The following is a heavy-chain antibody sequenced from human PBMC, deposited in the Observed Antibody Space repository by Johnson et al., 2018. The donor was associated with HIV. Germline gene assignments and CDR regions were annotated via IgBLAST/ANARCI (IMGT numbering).Heavy chain of an antibody. V-gene: IGHV3-20*04. CDR3: ARDRYSSSSGAFDI. Sequence: MLLVESGRGVVRPGGSLRLSCAASGFTFDDYGMSWVRQAPGKGLEWVSGINWNGGSTGYADSVKGRFTISRDNAKNSLYLQMNSLRAEDTALYYCARDRYSSSSGAFDIWGQGTMVTVSS. D-gene: IGHD6-6*01. CDR2: INWNGGST. CDR1: GFTFDDYG. J-gene: IGHJ3*02.